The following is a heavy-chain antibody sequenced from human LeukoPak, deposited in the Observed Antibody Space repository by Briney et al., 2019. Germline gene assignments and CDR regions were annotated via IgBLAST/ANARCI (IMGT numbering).Heavy chain of an antibody. CDR2: ISSSSSYI. D-gene: IGHD6-13*01. V-gene: IGHV3-21*01. CDR3: ARTEQQLVFDY. J-gene: IGHJ4*02. CDR1: GFTFSSYS. Sequence: GGSLRLSCAASGFTFSSYSMNWVRQAPGKGLEWVSSISSSSSYIYYADSVKGRFTISRDNAKNSLYLQMNSLRAEGTAVYYCARTEQQLVFDYWGQGTLVTVSS.